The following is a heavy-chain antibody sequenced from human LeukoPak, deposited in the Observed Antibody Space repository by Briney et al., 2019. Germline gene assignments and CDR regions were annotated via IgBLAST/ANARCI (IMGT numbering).Heavy chain of an antibody. CDR1: GFTFTTYG. D-gene: IGHD3-10*01. Sequence: GGSLRLPCAASGFTFTTYGMHWVRQPPGKGVEGVALLSFDGSEKYYAESVKGRFTISRDNSKNTLYLQMNSVRVEDTALYFCAKDVKMFRGPMIMRHFDYWGQGSLVTVSS. CDR3: AKDVKMFRGPMIMRHFDY. CDR2: LSFDGSEK. V-gene: IGHV3-30*18. J-gene: IGHJ4*02.